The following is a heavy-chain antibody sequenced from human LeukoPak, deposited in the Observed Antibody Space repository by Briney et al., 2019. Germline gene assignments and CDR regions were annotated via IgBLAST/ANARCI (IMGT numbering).Heavy chain of an antibody. CDR1: GYSFTSYW. Sequence: GESLKISCKGSGYSFTSYWIGWVRQMSGKGLEWMGIINPSDSDIRYSPSFQGQVTISADKSMSTAYLQWSSLKASDTAMYYCARLRISGEDTIFNYWGQGTLVTVSS. CDR2: INPSDSDI. J-gene: IGHJ4*02. CDR3: ARLRISGEDTIFNY. V-gene: IGHV5-51*01. D-gene: IGHD2-15*01.